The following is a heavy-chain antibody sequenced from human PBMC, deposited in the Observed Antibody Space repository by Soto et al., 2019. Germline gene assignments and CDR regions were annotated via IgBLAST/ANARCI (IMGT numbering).Heavy chain of an antibody. Sequence: SETLSLTCAVYGGSFSGYYWSWIRQPPGKGLEWIGEINHSGSTNYNPSLKSRVTISVDTSKNQFSLKLSSVTTADTAVDYFARGSLWFEEGLEFWRQGTLVIVCS. CDR2: INHSGST. CDR1: GGSFSGYY. D-gene: IGHD3-10*01. CDR3: ARGSLWFEEGLEF. V-gene: IGHV4-34*01. J-gene: IGHJ4*02.